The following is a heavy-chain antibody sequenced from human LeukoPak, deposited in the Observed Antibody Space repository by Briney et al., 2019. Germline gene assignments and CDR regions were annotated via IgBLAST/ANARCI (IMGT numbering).Heavy chain of an antibody. Sequence: AGGSLRLSCAAPGFTFSSHDMHWVRQATGKGLEWVSGIGTTGDTYYPGSVKGRFTISRENAKNSLYLQMNSLRAGDTAVYYCARGLYYYDSSGYYGDTFDIWGQGTMVTVSS. CDR2: IGTTGDT. D-gene: IGHD3-22*01. CDR3: ARGLYYYDSSGYYGDTFDI. J-gene: IGHJ3*02. CDR1: GFTFSSHD. V-gene: IGHV3-13*04.